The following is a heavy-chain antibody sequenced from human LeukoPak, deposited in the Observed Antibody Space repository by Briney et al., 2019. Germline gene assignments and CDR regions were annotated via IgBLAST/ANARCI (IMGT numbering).Heavy chain of an antibody. CDR1: GGSFSGYY. CDR3: ARHGTTITIFGVVTTNWFDP. D-gene: IGHD3-3*01. Sequence: SETLSLTCAVYGGSFSGYYWSWIRQPPGKGLEWIGEINHSGSTNYNPSLKSRVTISVDTSKNQFSLKLSSVTAADTAVYYCARHGTTITIFGVVTTNWFDPWGQGTLVTVSS. J-gene: IGHJ5*02. CDR2: INHSGST. V-gene: IGHV4-34*01.